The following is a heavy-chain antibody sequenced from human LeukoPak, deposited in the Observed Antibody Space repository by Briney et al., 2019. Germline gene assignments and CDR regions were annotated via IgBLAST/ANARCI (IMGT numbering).Heavy chain of an antibody. J-gene: IGHJ5*02. CDR2: IYGDGTI. CDR1: GGSIIKYY. CDR3: TRDSGTTGEVKFDP. V-gene: IGHV4-4*07. D-gene: IGHD3-10*01. Sequence: SETLSLTCAVSGGSIIKYYCSWVRLPAGKGLEWIGRIYGDGTITYNPSLKSRLTMSVDTSKNQFSLRLTSVTAADTAMYYCTRDSGTTGEVKFDPWGQGTLVTVSS.